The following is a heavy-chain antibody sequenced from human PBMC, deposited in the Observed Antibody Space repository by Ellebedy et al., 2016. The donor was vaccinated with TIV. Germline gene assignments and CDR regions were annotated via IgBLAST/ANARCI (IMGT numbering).Heavy chain of an antibody. J-gene: IGHJ4*02. CDR1: SDSFSTDF. D-gene: IGHD3-22*01. V-gene: IGHV4-59*01. CDR2: IYYNGSA. CDR3: ARASYSIGYYGIDY. Sequence: MPSETLSLTCTVSSDSFSTDFWNWIRQTPGKGLEWIGYIYYNGSASYNPSLKSRATMSIDTSTNQVSLTLRSVTAADTAVYYCARASYSIGYYGIDYWGPGNLVTVSS.